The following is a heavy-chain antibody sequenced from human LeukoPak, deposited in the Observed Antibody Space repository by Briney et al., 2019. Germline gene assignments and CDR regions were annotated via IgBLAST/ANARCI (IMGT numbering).Heavy chain of an antibody. D-gene: IGHD3-22*01. CDR3: ANYYDSSGHRH. CDR2: IIPIFGIA. CDR1: GGTFSSYA. V-gene: IGHV1-69*04. J-gene: IGHJ4*02. Sequence: ASVKVSCKASGGTFSSYAISWVRQAPGQGLEWMGRIIPIFGIANYARKFQGRVTITADKSTSTAYMELSSLRSEDTAVYYCANYYDSSGHRHWGQGTLVTVSS.